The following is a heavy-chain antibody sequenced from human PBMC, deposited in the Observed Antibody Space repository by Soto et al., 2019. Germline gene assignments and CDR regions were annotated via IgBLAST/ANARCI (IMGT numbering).Heavy chain of an antibody. Sequence: PWGSLRLSCAASGFTFSGYWMHWVRQAPGEGLVWVSHIDTDGSITTYADSVKGRFTISRDNAKNTLYLQMNTLRAEDKAVYYCAREKYSGYDYQFFDYWGRGTLVTVSS. D-gene: IGHD5-12*01. J-gene: IGHJ4*02. CDR2: IDTDGSIT. V-gene: IGHV3-74*01. CDR3: AREKYSGYDYQFFDY. CDR1: GFTFSGYW.